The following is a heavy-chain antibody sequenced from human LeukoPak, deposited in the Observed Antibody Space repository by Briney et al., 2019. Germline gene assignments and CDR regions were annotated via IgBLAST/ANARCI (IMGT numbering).Heavy chain of an antibody. D-gene: IGHD5-24*01. CDR1: GFTFSSYE. Sequence: PGGSLRLSCAASGFTFSSYEMNWVRQAPGKGLEWVSYISSSGSTIYYADSVKGRFTISRDNAKNSLYLQMNSLRAEDTAVYYCAHDQGGYNSLGYWGQGTLVTVSS. J-gene: IGHJ4*02. CDR3: AHDQGGYNSLGY. V-gene: IGHV3-48*03. CDR2: ISSSGSTI.